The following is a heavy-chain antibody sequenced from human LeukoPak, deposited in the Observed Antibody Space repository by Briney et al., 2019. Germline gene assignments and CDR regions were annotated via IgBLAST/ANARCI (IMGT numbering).Heavy chain of an antibody. V-gene: IGHV1-2*02. J-gene: IGHJ4*02. CDR2: INPNSGGT. Sequence: ASVKVSCKASGYTVTGYYMNWVRQAPGQGLGWMGWINPNSGGTKYAQKFQGRVTMTRDTSISTAYMELSSLTSDDTAVYYCARDSVLVWFGDLEDWGQGTLVTVSS. D-gene: IGHD3-10*01. CDR1: GYTVTGYY. CDR3: ARDSVLVWFGDLED.